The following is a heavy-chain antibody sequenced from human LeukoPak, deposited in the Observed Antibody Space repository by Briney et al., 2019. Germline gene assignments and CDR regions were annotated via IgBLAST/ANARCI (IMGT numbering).Heavy chain of an antibody. Sequence: AGSLTLSCAASGFTFSSYAMSWVRQAPGKGLEWVSAISGSGGSTYYADSVKGRFSISRDNSKNTLYLQMNSLRAEDTAVYYCAKDGVLWFGPSSPLYYFDYWGQGTLVTVSS. J-gene: IGHJ4*02. CDR3: AKDGVLWFGPSSPLYYFDY. D-gene: IGHD3-10*01. CDR1: GFTFSSYA. CDR2: ISGSGGST. V-gene: IGHV3-23*01.